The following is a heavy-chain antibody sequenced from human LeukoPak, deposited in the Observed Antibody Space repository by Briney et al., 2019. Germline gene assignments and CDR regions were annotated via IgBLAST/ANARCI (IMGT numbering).Heavy chain of an antibody. CDR3: ARAIRYQLLSDY. CDR1: GYTFSTYD. J-gene: IGHJ4*02. D-gene: IGHD2-2*01. Sequence: ASVRVSCKTSGYTFSTYDINWLRQAAGQGLEWMGWMNPNSANTGFAQKFQGRAAITRDTPTATAYLELSGLTSEDTAVYYCARAIRYQLLSDYWGQGTLVTVSS. CDR2: MNPNSANT. V-gene: IGHV1-8*03.